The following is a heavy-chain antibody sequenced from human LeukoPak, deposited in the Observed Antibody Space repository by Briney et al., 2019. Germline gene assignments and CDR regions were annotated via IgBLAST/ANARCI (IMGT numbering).Heavy chain of an antibody. D-gene: IGHD5-18*01. CDR3: ARERQGDTAMVYYYYYGMDV. J-gene: IGHJ6*02. CDR1: GFTFSSYS. CDR2: ISSSSSYI. Sequence: GGSLRLSCAASGFTFSSYSMNWVRQAPGKGLEWVSSISSSSSYIYYADSVKGRFTISRDNAKNSLYLQMNSLRAEDTAVYYCARERQGDTAMVYYYYYGMDVWGQGTTVTVSS. V-gene: IGHV3-21*01.